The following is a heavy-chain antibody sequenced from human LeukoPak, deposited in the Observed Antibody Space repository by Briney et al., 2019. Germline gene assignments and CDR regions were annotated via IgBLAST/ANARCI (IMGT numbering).Heavy chain of an antibody. CDR2: INHSGST. CDR3: ARETTGLARYFDY. D-gene: IGHD4-11*01. V-gene: IGHV4-34*01. CDR1: GGSFSGYY. J-gene: IGHJ4*02. Sequence: SETLSLTCAVYGGSFSGYYWSWIRQPPGKGLEWIGEINHSGSTNYNPSLKSRVTISVDTSKNQFSLKLSSVTAADTAVYCCARETTGLARYFDYWGQGTLVTVSS.